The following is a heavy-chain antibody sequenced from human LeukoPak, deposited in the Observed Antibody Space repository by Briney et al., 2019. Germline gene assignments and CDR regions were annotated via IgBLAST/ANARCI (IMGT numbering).Heavy chain of an antibody. CDR1: GFTFDDYA. V-gene: IGHV3-9*01. CDR2: ISWNSGSI. D-gene: IGHD4-17*01. Sequence: PGGSLRLSCAASGFTFDDYAMHWVRQAPGKGLEWVSGISWNSGSIGYADSVKGRFTISRDNAKNSLYLQMNSLRAEDTALYYCAKDIGYGDSSDAFDIWGQGTMVTVSS. J-gene: IGHJ3*02. CDR3: AKDIGYGDSSDAFDI.